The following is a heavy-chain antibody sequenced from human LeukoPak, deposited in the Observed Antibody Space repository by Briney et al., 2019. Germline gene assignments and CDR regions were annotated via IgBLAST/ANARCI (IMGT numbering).Heavy chain of an antibody. CDR2: IYYSGST. CDR1: GGSISSSSYY. V-gene: IGHV4-39*01. CDR3: ARWVPQSNAFDI. Sequence: SETLSLTCTVSGGSISSSSYYWGWIRPRPGKGLEWVGSIYYSGSTYYNPSLKSRVTISVDTSKNQFSLKLSSVTVADTVVYYCARWVPQSNAFDIWGQGTMVTVSS. J-gene: IGHJ3*02.